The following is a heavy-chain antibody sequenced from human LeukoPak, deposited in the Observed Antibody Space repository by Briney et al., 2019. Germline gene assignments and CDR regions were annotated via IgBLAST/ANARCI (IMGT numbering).Heavy chain of an antibody. CDR1: GFTFSSYS. D-gene: IGHD6-19*01. J-gene: IGHJ4*02. V-gene: IGHV3-21*01. CDR3: ARGDLGVLRGIAVAGLGIDY. Sequence: GGSLRLSCAASGFTFSSYSMNWVRQAPGKGLEWVSSISSSSSYIYYADSVKGRFTISRDNAKNSLYLQMNSLRAEDTAVYYCARGDLGVLRGIAVAGLGIDYWGQGTLVTVSS. CDR2: ISSSSSYI.